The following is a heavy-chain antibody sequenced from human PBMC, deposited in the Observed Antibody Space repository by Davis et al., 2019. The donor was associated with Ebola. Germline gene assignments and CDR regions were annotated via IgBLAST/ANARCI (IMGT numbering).Heavy chain of an antibody. CDR2: IKQDGGQT. J-gene: IGHJ4*02. V-gene: IGHV3-7*01. D-gene: IGHD6-13*01. Sequence: GESLKISCAASGFAFSSYWMTWVRQAPGKGLEWVANIKQDGGQTYYVDSVKGRFTISSDNAKGSLYLQMNSLRAEDTAVYYCAREQLVGSGSDYWGQGTRVTVSS. CDR3: AREQLVGSGSDY. CDR1: GFAFSSYW.